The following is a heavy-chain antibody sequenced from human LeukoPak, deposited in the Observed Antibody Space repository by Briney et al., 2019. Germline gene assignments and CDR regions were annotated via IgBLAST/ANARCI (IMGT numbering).Heavy chain of an antibody. V-gene: IGHV4-4*07. Sequence: SETLSLTCTVSGRSISSYYWSWIRQPAGKGLEWIGRIYTSGSTNYNPSLKSRVTMPADTPKNHFFLTLSSLTAADTAVYYCARDYYGPWGQGTLVTVSS. D-gene: IGHD3-10*01. J-gene: IGHJ5*02. CDR3: ARDYYGP. CDR1: GRSISSYY. CDR2: IYTSGST.